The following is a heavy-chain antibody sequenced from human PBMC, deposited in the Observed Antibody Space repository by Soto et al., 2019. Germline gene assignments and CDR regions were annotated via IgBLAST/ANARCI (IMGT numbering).Heavy chain of an antibody. CDR3: AKTIVAASGYYFDH. V-gene: IGHV3-11*06. J-gene: IGHJ4*02. CDR2: LRGGSSYT. D-gene: IGHD2-21*01. Sequence: QVQLVESGGGLVKPGGSLRLACAASGFSFGDSYMSWVRQAPGKGLEWLSYLRGGSSYTNYADSVKGRFTIFRDNAKRSLYLEMNSLRADDTAVYYCAKTIVAASGYYFDHWGQGNLVTVSS. CDR1: GFSFGDSY.